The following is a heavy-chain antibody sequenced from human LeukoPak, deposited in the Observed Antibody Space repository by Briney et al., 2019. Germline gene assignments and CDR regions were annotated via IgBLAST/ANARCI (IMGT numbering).Heavy chain of an antibody. CDR2: NHHSGST. CDR1: GYSISSGYY. CDR3: ARLFEPPMIVVVPAAPDY. V-gene: IGHV4-38-2*01. J-gene: IGHJ4*02. D-gene: IGHD2-2*01. Sequence: SETLSLTCAVSGYSISSGYYWGWIRQPPGKVLEWIGSNHHSGSTYYNPSLKSRVTISVDTSKNQFSLKLSSVAAADTAVYYCARLFEPPMIVVVPAAPDYWGQGTLVTVSS.